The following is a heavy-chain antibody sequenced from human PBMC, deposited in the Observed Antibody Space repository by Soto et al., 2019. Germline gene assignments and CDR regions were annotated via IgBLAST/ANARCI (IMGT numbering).Heavy chain of an antibody. CDR1: GYSFSNYA. V-gene: IGHV3-23*01. CDR2: ISGSGGDT. CDR3: AKDARNSWIYYYGMDV. Sequence: EVQLLESGGDLVQPGGSLRLSCAASGYSFSNYAMNWVRQAPGKGLEWVSTISGSGGDTYYPGSLKGRFTISRDNSNNTLYLQMNSLRDEDTAVYYCAKDARNSWIYYYGMDVWGQGTTVTVS. J-gene: IGHJ6*02. D-gene: IGHD1-1*01.